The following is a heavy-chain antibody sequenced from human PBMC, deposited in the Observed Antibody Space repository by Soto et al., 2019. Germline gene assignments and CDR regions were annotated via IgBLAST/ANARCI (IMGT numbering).Heavy chain of an antibody. V-gene: IGHV5-51*01. CDR1: GYSFTSYW. CDR3: ARPREAGKNYYGVDV. CDR2: IYPGDSDT. Sequence: PGESLKISCKGSGYSFTSYWIGWVRQMPGKGLEWMGIIYPGDSDTGYSPSFQGQVTISADKSISTAYLQWSSLKASDTAMYYWARPREAGKNYYGVDVGGQGTTVTVSS. J-gene: IGHJ6*02.